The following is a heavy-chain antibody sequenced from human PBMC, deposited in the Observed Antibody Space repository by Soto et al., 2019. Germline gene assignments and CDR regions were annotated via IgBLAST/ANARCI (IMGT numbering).Heavy chain of an antibody. CDR1: GFTFSTYA. Sequence: GGSLRLSCEASGFTFSTYAMSWVRQAPGKGLEWVSALTPSGGERFYADSVKGRFTASRDNSMNALYLQMNSLRIEDTAVYYCAHPRGYGVFDAYDIWGQGTMVTVSS. V-gene: IGHV3-23*01. D-gene: IGHD4-17*01. CDR3: AHPRGYGVFDAYDI. J-gene: IGHJ3*02. CDR2: LTPSGGER.